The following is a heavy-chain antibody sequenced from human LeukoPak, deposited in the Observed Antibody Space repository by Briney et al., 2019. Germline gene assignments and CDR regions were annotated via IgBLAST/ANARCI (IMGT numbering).Heavy chain of an antibody. J-gene: IGHJ6*03. CDR3: ARARYMDV. CDR2: ISSSSSTI. CDR1: GFTFSTNN. V-gene: IGHV3-48*01. Sequence: GGSLRLSCVASGFTFSTNNMNWVRQAPGKGLEWISYISSSSSTIFYADSVKGRFTISRDNAKNSLFLQMSSLRAEDSAVYYCARARYMDVWGKGTTVTVSS.